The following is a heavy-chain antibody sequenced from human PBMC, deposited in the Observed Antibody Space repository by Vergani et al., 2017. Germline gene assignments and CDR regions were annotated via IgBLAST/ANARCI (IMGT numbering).Heavy chain of an antibody. J-gene: IGHJ6*02. Sequence: QLHLQESGPGLVKPSETLSLTCTVSGGSITSSSYYWGWIRQPPGKGLEWIGNIYHSGGAYYNPSLKGRVTISVDTSKNQFSLEVTSVTAADTAVYFCARDGDVLSLDIWGQGTTVTVSS. CDR2: IYHSGGA. CDR1: GGSITSSSYY. CDR3: ARDGDVLSLDI. V-gene: IGHV4-39*02. D-gene: IGHD2/OR15-2a*01.